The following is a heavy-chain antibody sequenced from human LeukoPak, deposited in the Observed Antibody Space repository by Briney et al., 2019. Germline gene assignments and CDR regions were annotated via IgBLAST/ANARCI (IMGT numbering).Heavy chain of an antibody. V-gene: IGHV3-53*01. D-gene: IGHD2-2*01. CDR2: IYTGGGR. CDR3: AKHAYQLPEQTPFDY. Sequence: IYTGGGRYYADSVRGRFTISRDTSKNMVFLQMNSLRVEDTAVYYCAKHAYQLPEQTPFDYWGQGTLVTVSS. J-gene: IGHJ4*02.